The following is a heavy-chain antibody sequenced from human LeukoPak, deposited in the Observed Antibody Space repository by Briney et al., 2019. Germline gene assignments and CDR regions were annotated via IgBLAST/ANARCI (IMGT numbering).Heavy chain of an antibody. V-gene: IGHV3-15*07. CDR3: TRGDYGDHTDLDY. CDR2: IKSKTDGGTT. D-gene: IGHD4-17*01. CDR1: GFTFNNVW. Sequence: PGGSLRLSCAASGFTFNNVWMNWVRQAPGKGLEWVGRIKSKTDGGTTDYAAPVKGRFTISRDDSKNMLYLHMNSLKTEDTAVYYCTRGDYGDHTDLDYWGQGTLVTVSS. J-gene: IGHJ4*02.